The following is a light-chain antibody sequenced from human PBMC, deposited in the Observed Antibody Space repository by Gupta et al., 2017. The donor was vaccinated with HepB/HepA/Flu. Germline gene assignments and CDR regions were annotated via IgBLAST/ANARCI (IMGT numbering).Light chain of an antibody. Sequence: DVEMTQSPLSLPVTLGQPAAISCRSSHYRRDSEDGNTYLSWFQQRPGQSPRRLIYEGSKRDSGVPDRFSGSGSETDFTLKINRVEAEDVGIYYCGQTIRWPWTFGQGTKVEI. V-gene: IGKV2-30*01. J-gene: IGKJ1*01. CDR2: EGS. CDR3: GQTIRWPWT. CDR1: HYRRDSEDGNTY.